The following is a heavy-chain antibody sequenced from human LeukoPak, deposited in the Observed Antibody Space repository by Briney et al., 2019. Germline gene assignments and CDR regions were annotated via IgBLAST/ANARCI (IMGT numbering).Heavy chain of an antibody. CDR2: INPEKRDT. V-gene: IGHV1-2*02. CDR3: AKKVRGPSHPLDF. J-gene: IGHJ4*02. D-gene: IGHD5-12*01. Sequence: GASVKVSCKASGYTFTGYAIHWVRQAPGQGLEWMGGINPEKRDTGYAHKFQGRVTMTSDTSISTAYMELSSLRSDDTAVYYCAKKVRGPSHPLDFWGQGTLVTVSS. CDR1: GYTFTGYA.